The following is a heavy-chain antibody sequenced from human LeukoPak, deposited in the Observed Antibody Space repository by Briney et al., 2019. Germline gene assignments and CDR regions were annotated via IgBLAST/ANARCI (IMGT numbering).Heavy chain of an antibody. D-gene: IGHD5-18*01. CDR3: TKSRRGYTTSGYMDL. V-gene: IGHV3-43D*03. CDR2: IKWNGGSI. J-gene: IGHJ6*03. CDR1: GFTFDDYA. Sequence: GGSLRLSCAASGFTFDDYAMHWVRQAPGKGLEWVSLIKWNGGSIYYADAVKGRFTISRDNSKNSLYLQMSSLRAEDTALYYCTKSRRGYTTSGYMDLWGKGTTVTVSS.